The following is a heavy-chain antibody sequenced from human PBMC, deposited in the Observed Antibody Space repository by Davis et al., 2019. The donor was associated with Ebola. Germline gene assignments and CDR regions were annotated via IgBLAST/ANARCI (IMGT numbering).Heavy chain of an antibody. Sequence: PSETLSLTCAVSGGSISSGGYSWSWIRQPPGKGLEWIGYIYHSGSTYYNPSLKSRVTISVDRSKNQFSLKLSSVTAADTAVYYCARDRGFDSSGYFDYWGQGTLVTVSS. D-gene: IGHD3-22*01. CDR2: IYHSGST. J-gene: IGHJ4*02. CDR1: GGSISSGGYS. CDR3: ARDRGFDSSGYFDY. V-gene: IGHV4-30-2*01.